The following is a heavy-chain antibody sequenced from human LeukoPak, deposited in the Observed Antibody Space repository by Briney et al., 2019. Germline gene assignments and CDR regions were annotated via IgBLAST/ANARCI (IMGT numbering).Heavy chain of an antibody. CDR2: ISSSSSYI. CDR1: GFTFSSYS. V-gene: IGHV3-21*01. CDR3: ASDYGSGPTPGY. Sequence: PGGSLRLSCAASGFTFSSYSMTWVRQAPGKGLEWVSSISSSSSYIYYADSVKGRFTISRDNAKNSLYLQMNSLRAEDTAVYYCASDYGSGPTPGYWGQGTLVTVSS. D-gene: IGHD3-10*01. J-gene: IGHJ4*02.